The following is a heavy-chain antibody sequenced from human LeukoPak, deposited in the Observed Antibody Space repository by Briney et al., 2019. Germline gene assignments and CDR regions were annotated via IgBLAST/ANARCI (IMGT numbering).Heavy chain of an antibody. D-gene: IGHD1-26*01. CDR1: GGSISSYY. CDR3: ARRAGSYWTRFDY. J-gene: IGHJ4*02. CDR2: IYTSGST. V-gene: IGHV4-4*09. Sequence: SETLSLTRTVSGGSISSYYWSWIRQPPGKGLEWIGYIYTSGSTNYNPSLKSRVTISVDTSKNQFSLKLSSVTAADTAVYYCARRAGSYWTRFDYWGQGTLVTVSS.